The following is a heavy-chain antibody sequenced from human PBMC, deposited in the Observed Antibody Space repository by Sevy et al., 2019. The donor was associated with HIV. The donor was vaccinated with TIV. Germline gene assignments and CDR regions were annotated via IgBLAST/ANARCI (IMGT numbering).Heavy chain of an antibody. J-gene: IGHJ4*02. CDR1: GFTFSSYA. Sequence: GGSLRLSCAASGFTFSSYAMSWVRQAPGKGLEWVSAISGSGGSTYYADSVKGRFTISRDSSKNTLYLQMNSLRAEGTAVYYCAKAGGTGIAAAGQDYWGQGTLVTVSS. V-gene: IGHV3-23*01. D-gene: IGHD6-13*01. CDR3: AKAGGTGIAAAGQDY. CDR2: ISGSGGST.